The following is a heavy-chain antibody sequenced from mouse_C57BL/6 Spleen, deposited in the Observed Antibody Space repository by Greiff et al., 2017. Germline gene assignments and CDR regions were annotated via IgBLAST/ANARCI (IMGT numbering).Heavy chain of an antibody. J-gene: IGHJ2*01. CDR3: AIWGWDYFDY. D-gene: IGHD3-3*01. CDR2: IHPSDSDT. Sequence: VQLQESGPELVKPGASVKISCKASGYAFSSYWMHWVKQRPGQGLEWIGRIHPSDSDTNYNQKFKGKATLTVDKSSSTAYMQLSSLTSEDSAVYYCAIWGWDYFDYWGQGTTLTVSS. V-gene: IGHV1-74*01. CDR1: GYAFSSYW.